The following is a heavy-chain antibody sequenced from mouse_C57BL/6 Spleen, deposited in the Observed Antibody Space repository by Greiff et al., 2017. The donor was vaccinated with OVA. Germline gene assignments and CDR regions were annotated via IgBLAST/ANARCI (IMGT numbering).Heavy chain of an antibody. D-gene: IGHD2-4*01. J-gene: IGHJ4*01. Sequence: VQVVESGAELAKPGASVKLSCKASGYTFTSYRMHWVKQRPGQGLEWIGYINPSSGYTKYNQKFKDKATLTADKSSSTAYMQLSSLTYEDSAVYYCARKESYYDYDEDAMDYWGQGTSVTVSS. CDR1: GYTFTSYR. CDR2: INPSSGYT. V-gene: IGHV1-7*01. CDR3: ARKESYYDYDEDAMDY.